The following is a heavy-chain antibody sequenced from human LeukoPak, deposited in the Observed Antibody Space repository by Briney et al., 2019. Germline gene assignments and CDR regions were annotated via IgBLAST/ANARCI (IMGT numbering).Heavy chain of an antibody. Sequence: PGRSLRLSCSGSGFSFGDYGINWVRQAPGKGLEWVGRIKSKTDGGTTDYAAPVKGRFTISRDDSKNTLYLQMNSLKTEDTAVYYCLRDWYGSGSYWQIRESYFDYWGQGTLVTVSS. D-gene: IGHD3-10*01. CDR2: IKSKTDGGTT. CDR1: GFSFGDYG. V-gene: IGHV3-15*01. J-gene: IGHJ4*02. CDR3: LRDWYGSGSYWQIRESYFDY.